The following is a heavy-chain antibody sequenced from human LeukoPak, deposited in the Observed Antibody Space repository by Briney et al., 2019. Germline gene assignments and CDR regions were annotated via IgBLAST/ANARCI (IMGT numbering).Heavy chain of an antibody. CDR2: IIPMFGTA. Sequence: SVKVSCKASGGTFSSYAISWVRQAPGQGLEWMGGIIPMFGTANYAQKFQGRVTITADESTSTAYMELRSLRSDDTAVYYCAIVLPYFGYWGQGTLLTVSS. J-gene: IGHJ4*02. D-gene: IGHD3-10*01. CDR1: GGTFSSYA. V-gene: IGHV1-69*13. CDR3: AIVLPYFGY.